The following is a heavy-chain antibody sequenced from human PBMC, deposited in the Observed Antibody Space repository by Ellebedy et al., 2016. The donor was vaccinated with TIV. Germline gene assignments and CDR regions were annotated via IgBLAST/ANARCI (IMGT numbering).Heavy chain of an antibody. CDR1: GFTFSSYA. CDR2: ISGSGGST. Sequence: GESLKISCAASGFTFSSYAMSWVRQAPGKGLEWVSAISGSGGSTFYADSVRGRFTISRDNSKNTLSLQMNSLRGEDTAVYYCAHYDVDHLDSWGQGTLVTVSS. D-gene: IGHD3-22*01. CDR3: AHYDVDHLDS. J-gene: IGHJ4*02. V-gene: IGHV3-23*01.